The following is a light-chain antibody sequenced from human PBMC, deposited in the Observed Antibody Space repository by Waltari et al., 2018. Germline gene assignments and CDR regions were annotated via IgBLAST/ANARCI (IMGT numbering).Light chain of an antibody. J-gene: IGKJ2*01. V-gene: IGKV1-27*01. CDR2: AAS. CDR1: QGINNY. Sequence: DIQMTQSPSSLSASVGDRVTITCRASQGINNYLAWYQQRAGKAPKVLIYAASILQSGVPSRFSGSGSGTDFTLIISSLQPEDVATYYCQKCFSAPYTFGQGTKLEI. CDR3: QKCFSAPYT.